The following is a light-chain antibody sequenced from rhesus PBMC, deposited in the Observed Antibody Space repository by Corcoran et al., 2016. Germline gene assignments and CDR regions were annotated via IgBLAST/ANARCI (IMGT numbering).Light chain of an antibody. J-gene: IGKJ3*01. V-gene: IGKV2-58*03. CDR3: MQGTHWPFT. CDR1: QSLLHSNGNTY. Sequence: DVVMTQSPLSLPVTPGQPASISCRSSQSLLHSNGNTYLSWFLQKPGQPPRRLIYKVSNRDCGVPDRVSGSGAGTDFTLKISRVEAEDVGVYYCMQGTHWPFTFGPGTKLDIK. CDR2: KVS.